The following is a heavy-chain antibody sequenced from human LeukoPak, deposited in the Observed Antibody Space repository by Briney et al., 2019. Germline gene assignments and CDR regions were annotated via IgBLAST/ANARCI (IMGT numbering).Heavy chain of an antibody. CDR3: ARRDLFHYYYAMDL. CDR1: GFTFSSDA. V-gene: IGHV3-23*01. CDR2: ISGSGVST. J-gene: IGHJ6*02. Sequence: GGSLRLSCAASGFTFSSDAMSWVRQSAGKGLEWVSAISGSGVSTDYADTVKCRVTISRDKSKNTLYLPMNSLRAEDTAVYHCARRDLFHYYYAMDLWAQGPTVTVSS.